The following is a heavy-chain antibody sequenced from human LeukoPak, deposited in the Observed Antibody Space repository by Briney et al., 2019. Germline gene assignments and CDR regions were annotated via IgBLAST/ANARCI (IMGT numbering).Heavy chain of an antibody. Sequence: ASVKVSCKASGGTFSSYAITWVRLAPGQGLEWMGCISVYNGKTSYTQKFQGRVTMTTDTSTSTAYMQLRSLRSDDTAVYFCARGTDTFDYWGQGTLVTVSS. CDR3: ARGTDTFDY. J-gene: IGHJ4*02. D-gene: IGHD3/OR15-3a*01. V-gene: IGHV1-18*01. CDR1: GGTFSSYA. CDR2: ISVYNGKT.